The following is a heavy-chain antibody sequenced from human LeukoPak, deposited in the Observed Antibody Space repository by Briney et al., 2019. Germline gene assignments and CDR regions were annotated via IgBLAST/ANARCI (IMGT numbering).Heavy chain of an antibody. J-gene: IGHJ4*02. Sequence: GGSLRLSCAASGFTFDDYAMHWVRQAPGKGLEWVSGISWNSGSIGYADSVKGRITISRDNAKNSLYLQMNSLRAGDTALYYCAKDRSGSYFGGIDYWGQGTLVTVSS. CDR1: GFTFDDYA. V-gene: IGHV3-9*01. D-gene: IGHD1-26*01. CDR3: AKDRSGSYFGGIDY. CDR2: ISWNSGSI.